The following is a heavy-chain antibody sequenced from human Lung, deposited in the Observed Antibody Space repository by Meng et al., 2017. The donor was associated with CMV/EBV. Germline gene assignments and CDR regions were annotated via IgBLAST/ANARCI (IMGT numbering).Heavy chain of an antibody. D-gene: IGHD2-15*01. J-gene: IGHJ4*02. CDR1: GFTFSSYA. CDR2: ISGSGGST. CDR3: AKDPVVLRQGGSYYCDY. V-gene: IGHV3-23*01. Sequence: GGSLRLSCAASGFTFSSYAMSWVRQAPGKGLEWVSAISGSGGSTYYADSVKGRFTISRDNSKNALYLQMNSLRAEDTAEYYCAKDPVVLRQGGSYYCDYWGQGXLVTVSS.